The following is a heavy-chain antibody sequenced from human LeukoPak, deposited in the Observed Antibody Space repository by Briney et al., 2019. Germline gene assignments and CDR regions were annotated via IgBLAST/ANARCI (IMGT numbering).Heavy chain of an antibody. D-gene: IGHD1-14*01. CDR2: ISTDGSRK. CDR3: ARSYGTIVFDY. J-gene: IGHJ4*02. Sequence: QTGGSLRLSCAASGFTFSSYWMHWVRQAPGKGLVWVSRISTDGSRKDYADSVKGRFTISRDNAKNTLYLQMNSLRAEDTAVYYCARSYGTIVFDYWGQGILVTVSS. V-gene: IGHV3-74*01. CDR1: GFTFSSYW.